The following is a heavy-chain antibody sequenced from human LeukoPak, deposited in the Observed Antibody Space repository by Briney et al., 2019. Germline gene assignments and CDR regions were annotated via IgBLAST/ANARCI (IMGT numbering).Heavy chain of an antibody. D-gene: IGHD4-17*01. V-gene: IGHV3-73*01. Sequence: GGSLRLPCAPSGFTFSDSAVHWVRQASGKGLEWVGRIRSKPNDYATAFAASVKGRFTLSRDDSKNTASLQMSSLKTEDTAVYYCTRLYGDFVGNWFDPWGQGTLVTVSS. CDR2: IRSKPNDYAT. J-gene: IGHJ5*02. CDR3: TRLYGDFVGNWFDP. CDR1: GFTFSDSA.